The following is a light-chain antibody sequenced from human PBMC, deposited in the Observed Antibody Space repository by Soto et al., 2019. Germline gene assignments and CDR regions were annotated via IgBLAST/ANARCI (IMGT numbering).Light chain of an antibody. CDR3: QQYNSYSALT. CDR1: QSISSW. CDR2: KAS. Sequence: DIQMTHSPSTLSASVGDRVTITCRASQSISSWLAWYQQKPGKAPKLLIYKASSLESGVPSRFSGSGSGTEFTLTISSLQPDDFATYYCQQYNSYSALTFGGGTKVEIK. J-gene: IGKJ4*01. V-gene: IGKV1-5*03.